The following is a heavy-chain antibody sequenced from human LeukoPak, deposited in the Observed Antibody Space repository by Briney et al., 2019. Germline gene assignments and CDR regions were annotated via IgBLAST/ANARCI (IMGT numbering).Heavy chain of an antibody. D-gene: IGHD3-3*01. CDR1: GGSISSSSYY. CDR3: ARDSGSFWSDNNWFDP. Sequence: PSETLSLTCTVSGGSISSSSYYWGWIRQPPGKGLEWIGSIYYSGSTYYNPSLKSRVTISVDTSKNQFSLKLRSVTPEDTAVYYCARDSGSFWSDNNWFDPWGQGTLVTVSS. J-gene: IGHJ5*02. V-gene: IGHV4-39*07. CDR2: IYYSGST.